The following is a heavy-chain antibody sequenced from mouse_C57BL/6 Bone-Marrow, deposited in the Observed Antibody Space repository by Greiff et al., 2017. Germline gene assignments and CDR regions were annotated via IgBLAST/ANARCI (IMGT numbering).Heavy chain of an antibody. D-gene: IGHD1-1*01. V-gene: IGHV1-81*01. CDR1: GYTFTSYG. CDR3: AGGGGSIRYYFDY. Sequence: QVQLQQSGAELARPGASVKLSCKASGYTFTSYGISWVKQRTGQGLEWIGEIYPRSGNTYYNEKFKGKATLTADKSSSTAYMELRSLTSEDSAVYFCAGGGGSIRYYFDYWGRGTTLTVSA. J-gene: IGHJ2*01. CDR2: IYPRSGNT.